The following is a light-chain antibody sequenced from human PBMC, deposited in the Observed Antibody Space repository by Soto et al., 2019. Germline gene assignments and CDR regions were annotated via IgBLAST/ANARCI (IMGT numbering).Light chain of an antibody. Sequence: DIQMTQSPSSVSASVGDRVTITCRATQGLSGSLAWYQQKPGKAPKLLISVTSRLKSGVPSRFSGSASGTDCTLTIDSLQPEDLATYYCQQGHSWPLTFGQGTRLEIK. V-gene: IGKV1-12*01. J-gene: IGKJ5*01. CDR2: VTS. CDR3: QQGHSWPLT. CDR1: QGLSGS.